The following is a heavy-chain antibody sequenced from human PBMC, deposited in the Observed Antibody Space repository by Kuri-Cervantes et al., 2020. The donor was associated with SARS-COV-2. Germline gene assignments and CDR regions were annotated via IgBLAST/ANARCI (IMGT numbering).Heavy chain of an antibody. CDR1: GFTFSSYS. Sequence: GESLMISCAASGFTFSSYSMNWVRQAPGKGLEWVSSISSSSSYIYYADSVKGRFTISRDNAKNSLYLQMNSLRAEDTAVYYCARDSEVVVAPSAFDIWGQGIMVTVSS. V-gene: IGHV3-21*01. D-gene: IGHD2-15*01. J-gene: IGHJ3*02. CDR3: ARDSEVVVAPSAFDI. CDR2: ISSSSSYI.